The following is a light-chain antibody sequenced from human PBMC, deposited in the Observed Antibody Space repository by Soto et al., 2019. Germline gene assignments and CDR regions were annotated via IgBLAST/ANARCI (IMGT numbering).Light chain of an antibody. CDR1: QRLSSNF. J-gene: IGKJ1*01. CDR2: ATS. Sequence: EIVMTQSPATLSVSPGERATLSCRASQRLSSNFLAWYQQKPGQAPRLLIYATSSRATGIPGRFSGSGSGTDFTLTISRLEPEDFAVYYCQQYSSSWTFGQGTKVDIK. CDR3: QQYSSSWT. V-gene: IGKV3-20*01.